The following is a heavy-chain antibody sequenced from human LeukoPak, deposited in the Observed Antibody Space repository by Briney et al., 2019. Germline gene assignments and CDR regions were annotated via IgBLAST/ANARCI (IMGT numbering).Heavy chain of an antibody. V-gene: IGHV3-21*01. CDR3: ARDYDYVWGSYRSGYFDY. J-gene: IGHJ4*02. CDR2: ISSSSSCI. Sequence: GGSLRLSCAASGFTFSSYSMNWVRQAPGKGLEWVSSISSSSSCIYYADSVKGRFTISRDNAKNSLYLQMNSLRAEDTAVYYCARDYDYVWGSYRSGYFDYWGQGTLVTVSS. CDR1: GFTFSSYS. D-gene: IGHD3-16*02.